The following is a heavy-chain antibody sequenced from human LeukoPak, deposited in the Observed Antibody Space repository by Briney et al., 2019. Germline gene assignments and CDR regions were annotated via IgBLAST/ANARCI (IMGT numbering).Heavy chain of an antibody. CDR2: IYSGGST. CDR1: GFTFSSYW. J-gene: IGHJ5*02. D-gene: IGHD3-10*01. CDR3: ARGAYGSGSYGDNWFDP. Sequence: GGSLRLSCAASGFTFSSYWMSWVRQAPGKGLEWVSVIYSGGSTYYADSVKGRFTISRDNSKNTLYLQMNSLRAEDTAVYYCARGAYGSGSYGDNWFDPWGQGTLVTVSS. V-gene: IGHV3-66*01.